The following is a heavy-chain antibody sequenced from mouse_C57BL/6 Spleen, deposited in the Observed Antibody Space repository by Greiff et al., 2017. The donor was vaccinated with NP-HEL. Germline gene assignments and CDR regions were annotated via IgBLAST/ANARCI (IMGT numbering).Heavy chain of an antibody. D-gene: IGHD1-1*01. CDR3: ARDGYYYGSSYGYYAMDY. J-gene: IGHJ4*01. CDR1: GFTFSDFY. Sequence: EVKLVESGGGLVQPGRSLRLSCATSGFTFSDFYMEWVRQAPGKGLEWIAASRNKANDYTTDYSASVKGRFIVSRDTSQIILYLQMNALIAEDTAIYYCARDGYYYGSSYGYYAMDYWGQGTSVTVSS. CDR2: SRNKANDYTT. V-gene: IGHV7-1*01.